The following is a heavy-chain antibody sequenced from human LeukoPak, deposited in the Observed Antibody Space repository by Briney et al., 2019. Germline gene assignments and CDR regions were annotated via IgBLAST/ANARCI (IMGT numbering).Heavy chain of an antibody. CDR1: GGSFSGYY. D-gene: IGHD2-2*01. J-gene: IGHJ4*02. Sequence: PSETLSLTCAVYGGSFSGYYWSWIRQPPGKGLEWIGEINHSGSTNYNPSLKSRVTISVDTSKNQFSLKLSSVTAADTAVYYCARGADILVVPAGLYYFDYWGQGTLVTVSS. V-gene: IGHV4-34*01. CDR2: INHSGST. CDR3: ARGADILVVPAGLYYFDY.